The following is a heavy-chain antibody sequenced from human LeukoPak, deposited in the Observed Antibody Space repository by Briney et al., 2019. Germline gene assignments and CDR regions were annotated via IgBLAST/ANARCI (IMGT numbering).Heavy chain of an antibody. CDR1: GFTFSSYA. Sequence: GGSLRLSCAASGFTFSSYAMSWVRQGPGKGLEWVANIKKDGSEKGYVDSVKGRFTISRDNAKNSLSLQMNSLRAEDTGVYYCARDLGWFCFDYWGQGIVVTVSS. J-gene: IGHJ4*02. V-gene: IGHV3-7*01. D-gene: IGHD6-19*01. CDR3: ARDLGWFCFDY. CDR2: IKKDGSEK.